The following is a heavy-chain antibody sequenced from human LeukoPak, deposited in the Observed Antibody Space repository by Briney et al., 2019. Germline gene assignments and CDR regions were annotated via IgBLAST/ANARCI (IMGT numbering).Heavy chain of an antibody. D-gene: IGHD2-2*01. Sequence: SETLSLTCAVYGGSFSGYYWSWIRQPPGKGLEWIGEINHSGSTNYNPSLKSRVTISVDTSKNQFSLKLSSVTAADTAVYYCASPDCSSTGCHHKFDYWGQGTLVTVSS. CDR2: INHSGST. CDR3: ASPDCSSTGCHHKFDY. CDR1: GGSFSGYY. J-gene: IGHJ4*02. V-gene: IGHV4-34*01.